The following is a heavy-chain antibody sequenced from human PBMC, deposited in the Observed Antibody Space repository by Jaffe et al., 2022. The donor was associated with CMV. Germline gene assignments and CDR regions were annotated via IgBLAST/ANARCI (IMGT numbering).Heavy chain of an antibody. D-gene: IGHD3-22*01. CDR2: ISSSSSYI. Sequence: EVQLVESGGGLVKPGGSLRLSCAASGFTFSSYSMNWVRQAPGKGLEWVSSISSSSSYIYYADSVKGRFTISRDNAKNSLYLQMNSLRAEDTAVYYCARDLTYYYDSSGPSYYGMDVWGQGTTVTVSS. V-gene: IGHV3-21*01. CDR3: ARDLTYYYDSSGPSYYGMDV. CDR1: GFTFSSYS. J-gene: IGHJ6*02.